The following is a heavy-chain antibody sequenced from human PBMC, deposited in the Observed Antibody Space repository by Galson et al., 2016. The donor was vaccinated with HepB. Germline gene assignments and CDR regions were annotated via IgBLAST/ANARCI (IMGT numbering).Heavy chain of an antibody. V-gene: IGHV4-39*01. J-gene: IGHJ4*02. D-gene: IGHD2-15*01. CDR1: GGSITTSRYH. Sequence: ETLSLTCTVSGGSITTSRYHWGWIRQPPGEGLEWIGSIYHSGRTYNNPSLKSRVTISIDTSKNQFSLKVTSVTASDSAVYYCASEGTHCGDGSCYPGPFGYWGQGTLVTVSS. CDR2: IYHSGRT. CDR3: ASEGTHCGDGSCYPGPFGY.